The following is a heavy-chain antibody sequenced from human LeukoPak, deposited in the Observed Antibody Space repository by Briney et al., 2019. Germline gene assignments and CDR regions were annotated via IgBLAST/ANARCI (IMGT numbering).Heavy chain of an antibody. V-gene: IGHV4-34*01. Sequence: PSETLSLTCAVYGGSFSGYYWSWIRQPPGKGLEWIGEINHSGSTNYNPSLKSRVTISVDTSKNQFSLKLSSVTAEDTAVYYCASRIAVAGTHFDYWGQGTLVTVSS. CDR2: INHSGST. D-gene: IGHD6-19*01. CDR3: ASRIAVAGTHFDY. J-gene: IGHJ4*02. CDR1: GGSFSGYY.